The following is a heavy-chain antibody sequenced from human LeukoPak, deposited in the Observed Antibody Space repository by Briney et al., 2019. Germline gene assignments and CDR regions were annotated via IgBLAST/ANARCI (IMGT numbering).Heavy chain of an antibody. J-gene: IGHJ6*03. CDR3: AKGRFGELYYYYYMDV. CDR1: GFTFSTYS. Sequence: PGGSLRLSCAASGFTFSTYSMNWVRQAPGKGLEWVSSISSSSSYIYYADSVRGRFTISRDNSKNTLYLQMNSLRAEDTAVYYCAKGRFGELYYYYYMDVWGKGTTVTISS. V-gene: IGHV3-21*04. D-gene: IGHD3-16*01. CDR2: ISSSSSYI.